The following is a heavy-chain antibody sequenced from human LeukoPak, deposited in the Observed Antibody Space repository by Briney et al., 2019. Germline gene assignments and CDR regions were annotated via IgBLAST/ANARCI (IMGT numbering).Heavy chain of an antibody. CDR2: MYNRGST. CDR1: GDSISNYY. D-gene: IGHD6-19*01. CDR3: ARAEKAVTGTLDS. J-gene: IGHJ4*02. Sequence: SETLSLTCTVSGDSISNYYWSWIRQSPGKELEWIGYMYNRGSTIYNPSLKSRVTISTDTSKNQFSLRLTSVTAADTAVYYCARAEKAVTGTLDSWGQGTLITVPS. V-gene: IGHV4-59*01.